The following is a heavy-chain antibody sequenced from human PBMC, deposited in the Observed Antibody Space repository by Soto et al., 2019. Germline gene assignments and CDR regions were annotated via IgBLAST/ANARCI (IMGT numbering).Heavy chain of an antibody. D-gene: IGHD6-13*01. Sequence: SETLSLTCAVYGGSFSDYYWSWLRQPPGRGLEWIGEINQSGSTNYNSSLKSRVTISVDTSKNQFSLKLTSVTAADTAVYYCARGVANQAAAAANWFDPWGQGTLVTVS. CDR1: GGSFSDYY. CDR2: INQSGST. CDR3: ARGVANQAAAAANWFDP. J-gene: IGHJ5*02. V-gene: IGHV4-34*01.